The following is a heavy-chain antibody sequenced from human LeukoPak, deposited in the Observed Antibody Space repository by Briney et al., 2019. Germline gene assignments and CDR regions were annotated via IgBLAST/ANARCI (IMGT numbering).Heavy chain of an antibody. V-gene: IGHV1-2*06. J-gene: IGHJ5*01. CDR2: MNPNSGGT. CDR1: GYTFTGNY. CDR3: ARGTTYYDDSGSYRSLDS. Sequence: ASVKVSCKASGYTFTGNYMQWVRQAPGQGLEWMGRMNPNSGGTDYAQTFQGRVTMTRDTSITTAYMELGRLRSDDTAVYFCARGTTYYDDSGSYRSLDSWGQGTLVIVSS. D-gene: IGHD3-10*01.